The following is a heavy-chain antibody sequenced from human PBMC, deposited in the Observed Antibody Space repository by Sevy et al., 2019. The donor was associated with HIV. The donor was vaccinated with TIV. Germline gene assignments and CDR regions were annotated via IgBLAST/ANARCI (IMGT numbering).Heavy chain of an antibody. V-gene: IGHV3-7*01. D-gene: IGHD3-16*01. CDR3: AHETFGRFES. J-gene: IGHJ4*02. Sequence: GGSLRLSCAASGFTFSANWMNWVRQAPGKGLEWVANIKADVSDKHYVDSVEGRFTISRDNAKNLLFLQMNSLRVEDTAVYYCAHETFGRFESWGQGTLVTVSS. CDR2: IKADVSDK. CDR1: GFTFSANW.